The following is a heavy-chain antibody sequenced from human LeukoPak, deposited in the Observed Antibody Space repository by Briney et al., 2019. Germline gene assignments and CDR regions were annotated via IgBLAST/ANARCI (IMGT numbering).Heavy chain of an antibody. Sequence: SVKVSCKASGGTFSSYAISWVRQAPGQGLEWMGGIIPIFGTANYAQKFQGRVTITADESTSTAYMELSSLRSEDTAVYYRARTDSSGYYTHPRTFDYWGQGTLVTVSS. CDR2: IIPIFGTA. CDR1: GGTFSSYA. J-gene: IGHJ4*02. D-gene: IGHD3-22*01. V-gene: IGHV1-69*13. CDR3: ARTDSSGYYTHPRTFDY.